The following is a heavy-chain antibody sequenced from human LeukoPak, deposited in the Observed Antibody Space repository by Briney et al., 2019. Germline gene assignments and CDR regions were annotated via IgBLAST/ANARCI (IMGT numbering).Heavy chain of an antibody. D-gene: IGHD1-26*01. CDR1: GFTFSTYW. J-gene: IGHJ4*01. CDR3: ARAVGGSNPPLY. CDR2: IKQDGSEK. Sequence: GGSLRLSCAASGFTFSTYWMSGVRQAPGKGLEWVANIKQDGSEKNYVDSVKGRFTISRDNAKNSLYLQMNSLRAEDTAVYYCARAVGGSNPPLYWGHGTLVTVSS. V-gene: IGHV3-7*01.